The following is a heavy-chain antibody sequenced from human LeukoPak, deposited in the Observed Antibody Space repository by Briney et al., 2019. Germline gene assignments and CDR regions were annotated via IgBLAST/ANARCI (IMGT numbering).Heavy chain of an antibody. J-gene: IGHJ5*02. V-gene: IGHV4-34*01. D-gene: IGHD6-19*01. CDR2: INHSGST. CDR1: GGSFSGYY. CDR3: ARGRGIAVAGTVNWFDP. Sequence: SETLSLTCAVYGGSFSGYYWSWIRQPPGRGLEWIGEINHSGSTNYNPSLKSRVTISVDTSKNQFSLKLSSVTAADTAVYYCARGRGIAVAGTVNWFDPWGQGTLVTVSS.